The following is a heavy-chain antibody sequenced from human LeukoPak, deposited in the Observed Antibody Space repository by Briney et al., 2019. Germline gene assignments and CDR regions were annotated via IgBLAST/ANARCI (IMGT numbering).Heavy chain of an antibody. CDR3: ARDFLGESGAAGY. CDR1: GFTFSYYS. V-gene: IGHV3-21*06. CDR2: ISPSAGSS. Sequence: PGGSLRLSCAASGFTFSYYSMNWVRQAPGKGLEWVSSISPSAGSSWHTDSVKGRFTISRDNARNTLFLEMNTLRAEDTAVYYCARDFLGESGAAGYWGQGTLVTVSS. J-gene: IGHJ4*02. D-gene: IGHD2/OR15-2a*01.